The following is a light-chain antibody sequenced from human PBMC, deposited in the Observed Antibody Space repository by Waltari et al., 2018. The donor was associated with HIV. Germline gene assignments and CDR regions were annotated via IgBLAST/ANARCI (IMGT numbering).Light chain of an antibody. V-gene: IGKV1-33*01. Sequence: DIRLTQSPSSLPAPMGASVTMTCQATQDISNNLNWYQQKTGEAPKLLIYDASVLETGISSRFSGSGSATNFTLTITSPQPEDVATYFCQQYDDLPFTFGPGTKV. CDR3: QQYDDLPFT. CDR1: QDISNN. J-gene: IGKJ3*01. CDR2: DAS.